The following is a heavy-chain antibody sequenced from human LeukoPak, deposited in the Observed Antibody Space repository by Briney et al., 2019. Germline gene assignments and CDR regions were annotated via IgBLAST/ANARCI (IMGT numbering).Heavy chain of an antibody. D-gene: IGHD3-10*01. Sequence: PSETLSLTCAVSGGSISSGGYSWGWIRQPPGKGLEWIGYIYHSGSTYYNPSLKSRVTISVDRSKNQFSLKLSSVTAADTAVYYCARELWFGELLWFDPWGQGTLVTVSS. CDR3: ARELWFGELLWFDP. J-gene: IGHJ5*02. V-gene: IGHV4-30-2*01. CDR2: IYHSGST. CDR1: GGSISSGGYS.